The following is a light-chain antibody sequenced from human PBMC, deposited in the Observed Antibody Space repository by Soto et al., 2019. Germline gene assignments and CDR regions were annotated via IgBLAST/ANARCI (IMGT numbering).Light chain of an antibody. J-gene: IGKJ4*01. V-gene: IGKV3-11*01. CDR1: QSVSSL. Sequence: EIVLTQSPATLSLSPGERATLSCRASQSVSSLLAWYQQKSGQPPRLLISDASNRATGVPARFSGSGSGTDFTLIISRLEPEDFAVYYCQQRSNWPLSFGGGTKVEL. CDR3: QQRSNWPLS. CDR2: DAS.